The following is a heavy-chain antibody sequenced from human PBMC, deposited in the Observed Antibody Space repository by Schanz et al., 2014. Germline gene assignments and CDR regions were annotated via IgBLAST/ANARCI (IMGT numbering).Heavy chain of an antibody. V-gene: IGHV3-23*04. CDR2: IGGSGGST. Sequence: EVQLVESGGGFVQPGGSLTLSCAASGFTFSSYLMSWVRQAPGKGLEWVSGIGGSGGSTDYADSVKGRFTISRDNSKNSLYLQMNSLRTEDTALYYCAKDSRGSSFDMDVWGQGTTVTVSS. J-gene: IGHJ6*02. CDR1: GFTFSSYL. CDR3: AKDSRGSSFDMDV. D-gene: IGHD1-26*01.